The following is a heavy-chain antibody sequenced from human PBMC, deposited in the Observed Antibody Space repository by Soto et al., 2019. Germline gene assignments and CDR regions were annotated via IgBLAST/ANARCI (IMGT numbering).Heavy chain of an antibody. CDR3: ASDHRCSNQFYGMDY. CDR2: IYYSGST. D-gene: IGHD4-17*01. Sequence: QVQLQESGPGLVKPSQTLSLTCTVSGDSISSNGYYWSWIRQHPGKGLEWIGYIYYSGSTYYNPSLKSRVTIALDTSKKHCSQKLSSVTAADTAVYYCASDHRCSNQFYGMDYWGQGTKVTVSS. J-gene: IGHJ6*02. V-gene: IGHV4-31*03. CDR1: GDSISSNGYY.